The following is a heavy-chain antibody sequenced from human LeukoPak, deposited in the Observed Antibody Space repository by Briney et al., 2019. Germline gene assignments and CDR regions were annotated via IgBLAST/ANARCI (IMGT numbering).Heavy chain of an antibody. CDR3: ARARQRLSPRYFDY. J-gene: IGHJ4*02. CDR1: RGSFSDYY. D-gene: IGHD6-25*01. CDR2: ITQSGST. V-gene: IGHV4-34*01. Sequence: SETLSLTCAVYRGSFSDYYWSWIRQPPGKGLEWIGEITQSGSTTYNPSLKSRVTISVDTSKNQFSLKLSSVTAADTAVYYCARARQRLSPRYFDYWGQGTLVTVSS.